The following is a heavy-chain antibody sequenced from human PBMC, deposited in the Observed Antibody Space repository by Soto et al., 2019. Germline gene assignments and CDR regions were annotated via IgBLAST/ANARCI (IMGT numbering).Heavy chain of an antibody. V-gene: IGHV3-48*01. J-gene: IGHJ6*02. Sequence: EVQLVESGGGLVQPGGSLRLSCAASGFTFSTYSMNWVRQAPGKGLEWISYITTSSSTIYYADSVKGRFTISRDNAKNSVYLQMNSLRVEDTAVYYCARRAVWGQGTTVTVS. CDR3: ARRAV. CDR1: GFTFSTYS. CDR2: ITTSSSTI.